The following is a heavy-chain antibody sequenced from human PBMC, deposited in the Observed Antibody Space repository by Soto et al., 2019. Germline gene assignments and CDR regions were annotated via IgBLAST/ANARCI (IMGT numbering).Heavy chain of an antibody. J-gene: IGHJ4*02. Sequence: GGSLRLSCAASGFTFSNAWMNWVRQAPGKGLEWVGRIKSKTDGGTTDYAAPVKGRFTISRDDSKNTLYLQMNSLKTEDTAVYYCTTELRLGELSPYDYWGQGTLVTVSS. D-gene: IGHD3-16*02. CDR3: TTELRLGELSPYDY. CDR1: GFTFSNAW. V-gene: IGHV3-15*07. CDR2: IKSKTDGGTT.